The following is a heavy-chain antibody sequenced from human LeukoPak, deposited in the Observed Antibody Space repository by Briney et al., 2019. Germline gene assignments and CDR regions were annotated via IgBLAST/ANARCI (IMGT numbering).Heavy chain of an antibody. CDR3: ARGHGVVYYYMDV. Sequence: PGGSLRLSCAASGFTFSNAWMSWVRQAPGKGLEWVGRIKSKTDGGTTDYAAPVKGRFTISRENAKNSLYLQMDSLRAGDTAVYYCARGHGVVYYYMDVWGKGTTVTISS. D-gene: IGHD2-15*01. J-gene: IGHJ6*03. CDR2: IKSKTDGGTT. CDR1: GFTFSNAW. V-gene: IGHV3-15*01.